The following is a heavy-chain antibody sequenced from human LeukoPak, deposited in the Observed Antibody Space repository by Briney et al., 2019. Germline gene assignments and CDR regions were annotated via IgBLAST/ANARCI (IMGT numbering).Heavy chain of an antibody. Sequence: PSETLFLTCTVSGGSISSYYWSWIRQPPGKGLXXXXXXXXXXSTDYNPSLKSRVTISVDTSKKQFSLKLSSVTAADTAVYFCARGRYAGRDGYNSPGLYYFDYWGQGTLVTVSS. J-gene: IGHJ4*02. V-gene: IGHV4-59*01. CDR2: XXXXXST. CDR3: ARGRYAGRDGYNSPGLYYFDY. D-gene: IGHD5-24*01. CDR1: GGSISSYY.